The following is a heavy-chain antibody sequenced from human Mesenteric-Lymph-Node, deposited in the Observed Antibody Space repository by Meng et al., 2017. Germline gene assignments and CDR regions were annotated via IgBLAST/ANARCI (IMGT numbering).Heavy chain of an antibody. D-gene: IGHD2-8*01. CDR2: IKQDGSEK. CDR3: ARDSLEYCTNGVCYTVYYYGMDV. J-gene: IGHJ6*02. Sequence: GESLKISCAASGFTFSSYAMSWVRQAPGKGLEWVANIKQDGSEKYYVDSVKGRFTISRDNAKNSLYLQMNSLRAEDTAVYYCARDSLEYCTNGVCYTVYYYGMDVWGQGTTVTVSS. V-gene: IGHV3-7*01. CDR1: GFTFSSYA.